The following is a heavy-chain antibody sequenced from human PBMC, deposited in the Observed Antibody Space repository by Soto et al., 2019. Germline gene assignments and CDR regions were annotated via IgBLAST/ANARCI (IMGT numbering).Heavy chain of an antibody. V-gene: IGHV4-31*03. CDR2: IYYSGST. J-gene: IGHJ4*02. CDR1: GGSISSGGYY. D-gene: IGHD3-22*01. CDR3: ARTLGGSFLGSSGYHFDY. Sequence: SETLSLTCTVSGGSISSGGYYWSWIRQHPGKGLEWIGYIYYSGSTYYNPSLKSRVTISVDTSKNQFSLKLNSVTAADTAVYYCARTLGGSFLGSSGYHFDYWGQGTLVTVSS.